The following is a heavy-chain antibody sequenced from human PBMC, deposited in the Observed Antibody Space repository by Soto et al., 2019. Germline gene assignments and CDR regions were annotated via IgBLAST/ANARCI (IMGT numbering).Heavy chain of an antibody. CDR2: IYHSGST. CDR3: ARPPGLDYYYGMDV. Sequence: PSETLSLTCAVSGGSISSSNWWSWVRQPPGKGLEWIGEIYHSGSTNYNPSLKSRVTISVDKSKNQFSLKLSSVTAADTAVYYCARPPGLDYYYGMDVWGQGTTVTVSS. V-gene: IGHV4-4*02. CDR1: GGSISSSNW. J-gene: IGHJ6*02. D-gene: IGHD6-25*01.